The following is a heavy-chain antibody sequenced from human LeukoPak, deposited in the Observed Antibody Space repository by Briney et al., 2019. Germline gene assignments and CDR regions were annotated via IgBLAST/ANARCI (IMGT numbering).Heavy chain of an antibody. V-gene: IGHV3-74*01. Sequence: GGSLRLSCAAFGFTFSNYWMHWVRQAPGKGLAWVSRINTDGTYLHYAESVKGRFTVSRDNAKNILYLQMNSLRAEDTAVYYCVSFYETYWGRGTLVTVSS. CDR3: VSFYETY. CDR2: INTDGTYL. D-gene: IGHD2/OR15-2a*01. J-gene: IGHJ4*02. CDR1: GFTFSNYW.